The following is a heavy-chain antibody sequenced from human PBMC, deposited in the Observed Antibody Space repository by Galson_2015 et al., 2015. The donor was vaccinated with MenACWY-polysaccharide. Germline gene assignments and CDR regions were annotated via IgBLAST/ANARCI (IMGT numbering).Heavy chain of an antibody. CDR2: ISYDGGT. Sequence: TLSLTCTVSGDSITSGGYFWSWIRQHPGKGLEWIASISYDGGTYYNPSLKSRVTISVDTPNNQFSLKLNSVTAADTAVYYCAKRSERYYYDTSGYYPFDYWGQGTLVTVSS. CDR3: AKRSERYYYDTSGYYPFDY. D-gene: IGHD3-22*01. V-gene: IGHV4-31*03. J-gene: IGHJ4*02. CDR1: GDSITSGGYF.